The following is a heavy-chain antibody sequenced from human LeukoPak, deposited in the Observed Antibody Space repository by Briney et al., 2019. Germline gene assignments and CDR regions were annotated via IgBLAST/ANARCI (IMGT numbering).Heavy chain of an antibody. D-gene: IGHD6-13*01. V-gene: IGHV3-74*01. J-gene: IGHJ5*02. Sequence: GGSLRLSCAASGFTLSRYWMHGVRQAPGKGLVWVSRIRSDGSSTSYADSVKGRFTISRDNAKNTLYLQMNSLRVEDTAVYYCASLTAAQQTNWFDPWGQGTLVTVSS. CDR3: ASLTAAQQTNWFDP. CDR1: GFTLSRYW. CDR2: IRSDGSST.